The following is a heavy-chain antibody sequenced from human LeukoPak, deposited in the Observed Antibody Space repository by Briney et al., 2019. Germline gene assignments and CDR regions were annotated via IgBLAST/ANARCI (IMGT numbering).Heavy chain of an antibody. V-gene: IGHV4-59*08. J-gene: IGHJ6*02. CDR1: GGSISSYY. Sequence: PSETLSLTCTVSGGSISSYYWSWIRQPPGKGLEWIGYIYYSGSTNYNPSLKSRVTISVDTSKNQFSLKLSSVTAADTAVYYCARRPSMIVDPYGMDVWGQGTTVTVSS. CDR3: ARRPSMIVDPYGMDV. CDR2: IYYSGST. D-gene: IGHD3-22*01.